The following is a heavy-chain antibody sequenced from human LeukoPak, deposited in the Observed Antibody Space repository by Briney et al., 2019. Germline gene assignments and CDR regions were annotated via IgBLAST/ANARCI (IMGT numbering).Heavy chain of an antibody. CDR1: GFTFSSYA. Sequence: GGSLRLSCAASGFTFSSYAMSWVRQAPGKGLDWVSAISGSGGSTYYADSVKGRFTISRDNSKNTLYLQMNSLRAEDTAVYYCAKDQWSFSYFDYWGQGTLVTVSS. J-gene: IGHJ4*02. V-gene: IGHV3-23*01. CDR2: ISGSGGST. CDR3: AKDQWSFSYFDY. D-gene: IGHD1-26*01.